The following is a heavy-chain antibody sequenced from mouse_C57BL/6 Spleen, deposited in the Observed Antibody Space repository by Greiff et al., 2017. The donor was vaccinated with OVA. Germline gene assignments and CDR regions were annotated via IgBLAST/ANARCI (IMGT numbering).Heavy chain of an antibody. D-gene: IGHD4-1*01. CDR3: AINWDEGFFDY. V-gene: IGHV5-17*01. Sequence: EVKLVESGGGLVKPGGSLKLSCAASGFTFSDYGMHWVRQAPEKGLEWVAYISSGSSTIYYADTVKGRFTISRYNAKNTLFLQMTSLRSEDTAMYYCAINWDEGFFDYWGQGTTLTVSS. J-gene: IGHJ2*01. CDR1: GFTFSDYG. CDR2: ISSGSSTI.